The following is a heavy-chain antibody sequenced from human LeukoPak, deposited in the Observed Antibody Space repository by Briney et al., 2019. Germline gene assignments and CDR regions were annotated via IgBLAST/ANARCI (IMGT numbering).Heavy chain of an antibody. V-gene: IGHV1-69*04. CDR2: IIPILGIA. CDR3: ARMDGSYRWFDP. Sequence: SVKVSCKASGGTFSSYAISWVRQAPGQGLEWMGRIIPILGIANYAQKFQGRVTITADKSTSTAYMELSSLRSEDTAVYYCARMDGSYRWFDPWGQGTLVTVSS. D-gene: IGHD1-26*01. CDR1: GGTFSSYA. J-gene: IGHJ5*02.